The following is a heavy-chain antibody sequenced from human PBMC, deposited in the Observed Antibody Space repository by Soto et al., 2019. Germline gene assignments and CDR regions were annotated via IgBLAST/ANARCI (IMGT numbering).Heavy chain of an antibody. CDR3: AKTYSSGRGAFDV. D-gene: IGHD6-19*01. V-gene: IGHV3-48*01. CDR1: GFTFSSYS. CDR2: IRSGSSTI. J-gene: IGHJ3*01. Sequence: GGALRLPCAASGFTFSSYSMNRGRQAPGKGLEWGSYIRSGSSTIYYADSVKGRFTISRDNAQNSLYLQMNSLRAEDTAVYYCAKTYSSGRGAFDVWGQGTMVTVSS.